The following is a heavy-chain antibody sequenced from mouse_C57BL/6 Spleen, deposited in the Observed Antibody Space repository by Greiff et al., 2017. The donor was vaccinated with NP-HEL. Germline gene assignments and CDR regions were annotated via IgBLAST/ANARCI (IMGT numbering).Heavy chain of an antibody. CDR2: INPNYGTT. CDR3: ARSIYYGSNYDYAMDY. D-gene: IGHD1-1*01. Sequence: VHVKQSGPELVKPGASVKISCKASGYSFTDYNMNWVKQSNGKSLEWIGVINPNYGTTSYNQKFKGKATLTVDQSSSTAYMQLNGLTSEDSAVYYCARSIYYGSNYDYAMDYWGQGTSVTVSS. V-gene: IGHV1-39*01. J-gene: IGHJ4*01. CDR1: GYSFTDYN.